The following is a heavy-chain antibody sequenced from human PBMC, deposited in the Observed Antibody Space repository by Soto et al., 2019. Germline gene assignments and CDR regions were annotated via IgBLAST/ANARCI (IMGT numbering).Heavy chain of an antibody. CDR3: ARDLGGWTDY. J-gene: IGHJ4*02. D-gene: IGHD6-19*01. CDR1: GYTVTSYA. Sequence: QVQLVQSGAEVKKRGASVEVSCKASGYTVTSYAIQWVCEAPGQRLEWMGWIKAGNGNTKYSQKFKGRVTIANDTSASTDYMELSSLRTEDTAVYYCARDLGGWTDYWGQGTLVTVSS. V-gene: IGHV1-3*01. CDR2: IKAGNGNT.